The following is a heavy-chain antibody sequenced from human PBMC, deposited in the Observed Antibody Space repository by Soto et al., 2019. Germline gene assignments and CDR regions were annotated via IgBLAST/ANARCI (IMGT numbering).Heavy chain of an antibody. V-gene: IGHV3-74*01. Sequence: EVQLVESGGGLVQPGGSLRLSCVASGYTFSSHWIHWVRQAPGQGLVGVLRINPDGSFTSYADSVKGRFTISRDNAKNTLYLEMNSLRAEDTAVYYCARPRSMSSSGFDIWGQGTMVTVSS. J-gene: IGHJ3*02. D-gene: IGHD6-6*01. CDR2: INPDGSFT. CDR3: ARPRSMSSSGFDI. CDR1: GYTFSSHW.